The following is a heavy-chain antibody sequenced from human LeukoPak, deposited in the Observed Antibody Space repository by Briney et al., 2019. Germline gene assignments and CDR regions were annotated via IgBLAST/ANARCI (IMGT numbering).Heavy chain of an antibody. Sequence: PGGSLRLSCAASGFTFSVYYMSWIRQAPGKGLGWVAYISSSGNTRYYADSVKGRFTISRDNAKNSLYLQLNSLRAEDTAVYYCAWGGMAAFDSWGQGTLVTVSS. CDR1: GFTFSVYY. D-gene: IGHD3-16*01. CDR3: AWGGMAAFDS. V-gene: IGHV3-11*04. CDR2: ISSSGNTR. J-gene: IGHJ4*02.